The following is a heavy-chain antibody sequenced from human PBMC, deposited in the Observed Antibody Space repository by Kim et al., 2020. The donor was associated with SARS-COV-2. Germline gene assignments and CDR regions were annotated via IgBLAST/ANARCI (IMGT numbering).Heavy chain of an antibody. CDR3: AKDAGYSSGWYADY. J-gene: IGHJ4*02. Sequence: AECVKSQFTISRDNAKNSLYLQMNSLRAEDTALYYCAKDAGYSSGWYADYWGQGTLVTFSS. D-gene: IGHD6-19*01. V-gene: IGHV3-9*01.